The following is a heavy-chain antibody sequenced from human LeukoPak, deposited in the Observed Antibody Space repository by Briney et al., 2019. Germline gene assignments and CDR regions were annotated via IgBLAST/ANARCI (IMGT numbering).Heavy chain of an antibody. CDR2: INPYSGDT. V-gene: IGHV1-2*06. J-gene: IGHJ4*02. D-gene: IGHD2-2*01. Sequence: ASVKVSCKASGYTFTGYHIHWVRQAPGQGLEWMGRINPYSGDTNFAQKFQGRVTMTRDTSITTAYMDLSSLTPDDTAVYFCAREPQYQLADYFDYWGQGTLVTVSS. CDR3: AREPQYQLADYFDY. CDR1: GYTFTGYH.